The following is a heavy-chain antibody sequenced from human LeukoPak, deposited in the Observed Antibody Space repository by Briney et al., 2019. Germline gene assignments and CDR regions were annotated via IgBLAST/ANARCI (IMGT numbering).Heavy chain of an antibody. CDR3: ARVEKLLRYYYYYYMDV. J-gene: IGHJ6*03. CDR2: IYSGGST. Sequence: PGGSLRLSCAAPGFTVSSNYMSWVRQAPGKGLEWVSVIYSGGSTYYADSVKGRFTISRDNSKNTLYLQMNSLRAEDTAVYYCARVEKLLRYYYYYYMDVWGKGTTVTVSS. D-gene: IGHD1-26*01. CDR1: GFTVSSNY. V-gene: IGHV3-53*01.